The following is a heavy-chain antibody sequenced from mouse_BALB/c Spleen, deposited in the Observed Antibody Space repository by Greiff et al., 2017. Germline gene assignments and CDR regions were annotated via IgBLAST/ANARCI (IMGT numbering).Heavy chain of an antibody. CDR1: GFNIKDYY. CDR3: ASDSSGSWFAY. V-gene: IGHV14-1*02. Sequence: VQLKESGAELVRPGALVKLSCKASGFNIKDYYMHWVKQRPEQGLEWIGWIDPENGNTIYDPKFQGKASITADTSSNTAYLQLSSLTSEDTAVYYCASDSSGSWFAYWGQGTLVTVSA. J-gene: IGHJ3*01. D-gene: IGHD3-2*01. CDR2: IDPENGNT.